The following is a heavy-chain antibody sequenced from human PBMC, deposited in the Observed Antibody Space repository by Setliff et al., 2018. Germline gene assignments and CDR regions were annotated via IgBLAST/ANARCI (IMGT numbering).Heavy chain of an antibody. D-gene: IGHD3-10*01. CDR2: IKRKTDGEAT. J-gene: IGHJ6*03. CDR1: GFTFSNAW. CDR3: MSTPSGTYSTYYYYYNMDV. V-gene: IGHV3-15*01. Sequence: GGSLRLSCAASGFTFSNAWMSWVRQAPGKGLEWVGQIKRKTDGEATDYAAPVKGRFIISRDDSKRTLYLQMNSLKNEDTALYYCMSTPSGTYSTYYYYYNMDVWGKGTQVTVSS.